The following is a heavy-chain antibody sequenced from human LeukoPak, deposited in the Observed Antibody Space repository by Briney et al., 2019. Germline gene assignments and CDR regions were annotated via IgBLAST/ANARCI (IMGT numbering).Heavy chain of an antibody. Sequence: PGGSLRLSCAASAFTLSNYWMHWVRQAPGKGLVWVSRINSDGSSTSYADSVKGRFTISRDNAKNTLYLQMNSLRAEDTAVYYCARDSYGSGYYGMDVWGQGTTVTVSS. J-gene: IGHJ6*02. V-gene: IGHV3-74*01. CDR1: AFTLSNYW. D-gene: IGHD3-10*01. CDR2: INSDGSST. CDR3: ARDSYGSGYYGMDV.